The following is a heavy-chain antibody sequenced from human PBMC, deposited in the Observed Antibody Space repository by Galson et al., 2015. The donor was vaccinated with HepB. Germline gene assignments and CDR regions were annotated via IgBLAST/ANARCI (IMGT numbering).Heavy chain of an antibody. CDR3: GNWGSS. V-gene: IGHV3-74*01. CDR1: GFTFSSNW. D-gene: IGHD7-27*01. Sequence: LRLSCATSGFTFSSNWLQWVRQAPGKGLEWVSRINSDVSTTSYTDSVKGRFTISRGNAKNTLYLQMNSLRAEDTAVYYCGNWGSSWGQGTLVTVSS. CDR2: INSDVSTT. J-gene: IGHJ5*02.